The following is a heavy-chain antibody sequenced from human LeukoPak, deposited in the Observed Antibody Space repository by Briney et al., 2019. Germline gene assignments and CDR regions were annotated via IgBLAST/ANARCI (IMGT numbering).Heavy chain of an antibody. CDR1: GFIVSNID. D-gene: IGHD1-20*01. J-gene: IGHJ1*01. CDR3: ARAQDVLNCDNCYGYFHH. V-gene: IGHV3-53*01. Sequence: PGGSLRLSCAASGFIVSNIDMARDRQAPGKGLEWVSVIHNTASTHYVDSVKGRFSISRDNSKNALYLQMNSLRAEDTAVYFCARAQDVLNCDNCYGYFHHWGQGTLVIVSS. CDR2: IHNTAST.